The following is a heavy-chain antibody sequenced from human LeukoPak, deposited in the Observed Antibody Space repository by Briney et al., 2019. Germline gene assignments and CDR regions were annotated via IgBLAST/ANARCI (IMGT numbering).Heavy chain of an antibody. CDR1: GGSISSYY. CDR2: IYTSGST. V-gene: IGHV4-4*09. Sequence: SETLSLTCTVSGGSISSYYWSWIRQPPGKGLEWIGYIYTSGSTNYNPSLKSRVTISVDTSKNQFSLKLSSVTAADTAVYYCARHASIEMATIDYFDYWGQGTLVTVSS. J-gene: IGHJ4*02. D-gene: IGHD5-24*01. CDR3: ARHASIEMATIDYFDY.